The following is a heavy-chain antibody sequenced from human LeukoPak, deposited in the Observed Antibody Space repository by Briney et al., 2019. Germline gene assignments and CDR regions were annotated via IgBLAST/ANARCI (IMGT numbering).Heavy chain of an antibody. CDR1: GYTLTELS. D-gene: IGHD3-3*01. CDR3: ATTYSGDITIFGVVIHY. V-gene: IGHV1-24*01. J-gene: IGHJ4*02. Sequence: ASVKVSCKVSGYTLTELSMHWVRQAPGKGLEWMGGFDPEDGETIYAQKFQGRVTMTEDTSTDTAYMELSSLRSEDTAVYYCATTYSGDITIFGVVIHYRGQGTLVTVSS. CDR2: FDPEDGET.